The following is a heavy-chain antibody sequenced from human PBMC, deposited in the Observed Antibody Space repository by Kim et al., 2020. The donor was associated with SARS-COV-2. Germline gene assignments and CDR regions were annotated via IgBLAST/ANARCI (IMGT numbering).Heavy chain of an antibody. J-gene: IGHJ4*02. D-gene: IGHD3-10*01. CDR2: ISSSSSYI. CDR3: AREVWFGELSVAYPGY. Sequence: GGSLRLSCAASGFTFSSYSMNWVRQAPGKGLEWVSSISSSSSYIYYADSVKGRFTISRDNAKNSLYLQMNSLRAEDTAVYYCAREVWFGELSVAYPGYWGQGTLVTVSS. CDR1: GFTFSSYS. V-gene: IGHV3-21*01.